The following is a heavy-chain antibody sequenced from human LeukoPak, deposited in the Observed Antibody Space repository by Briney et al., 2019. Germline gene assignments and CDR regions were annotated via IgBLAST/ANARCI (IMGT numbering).Heavy chain of an antibody. V-gene: IGHV1-18*01. CDR3: ASVPAAATAVYYSYGMDV. Sequence: ASVKVSCKASGYTFTSYGISWVRQAPGQGLEWMGWISAYNDNTKYAQKLQGRVTMTTDTSTSTAYMELMSLRSHDTAVYYCASVPAAATAVYYSYGMDVWGQGTMVTVSS. CDR1: GYTFTSYG. J-gene: IGHJ6*02. CDR2: ISAYNDNT. D-gene: IGHD2-2*01.